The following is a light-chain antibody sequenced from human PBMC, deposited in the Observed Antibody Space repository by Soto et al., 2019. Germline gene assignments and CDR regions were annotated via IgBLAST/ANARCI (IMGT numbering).Light chain of an antibody. CDR3: QHYYSYPYT. V-gene: IGKV1-8*01. Sequence: AIRMTQSPSSFSASTGDRVTITCRSSQGISSFLAWYQQKPGKPPKLLIYAASTLQSGVPSRFSGSGSGTDFTLTISCLQSEDFATYYCQHYYSYPYTFGQGTKVDIK. J-gene: IGKJ2*01. CDR2: AAS. CDR1: QGISSF.